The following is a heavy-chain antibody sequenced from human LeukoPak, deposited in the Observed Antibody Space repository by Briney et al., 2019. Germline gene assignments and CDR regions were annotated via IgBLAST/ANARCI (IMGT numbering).Heavy chain of an antibody. D-gene: IGHD1-1*01. V-gene: IGHV1-46*04. CDR2: INPSGGST. Sequence: ASVKVSCKASGYTFTSYYMHWVRQAPGQGLEWMGIINPSGGSTSYAQKLQGRVTTTRDTSTSTVYMELSSLRSEDTAVYYCARVTGRTGTTRRGVDAFDIWGQGTMVTVSS. CDR3: ARVTGRTGTTRRGVDAFDI. CDR1: GYTFTSYY. J-gene: IGHJ3*02.